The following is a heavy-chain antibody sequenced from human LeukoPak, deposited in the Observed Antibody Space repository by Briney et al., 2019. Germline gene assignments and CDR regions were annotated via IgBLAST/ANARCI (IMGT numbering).Heavy chain of an antibody. Sequence: SQTLSLTCTVSGGSISSGDYSWSWIRQPPGKGLEWIGYIYYSGSTYYNPSLKSRVTISVDTSKNQFSLKLSSVTAADTAVYYCARDGASYGDYRQTFYYAMDVWGQGTTVTVSS. J-gene: IGHJ6*02. CDR1: GGSISSGDYS. V-gene: IGHV4-30-4*01. CDR2: IYYSGST. D-gene: IGHD4-17*01. CDR3: ARDGASYGDYRQTFYYAMDV.